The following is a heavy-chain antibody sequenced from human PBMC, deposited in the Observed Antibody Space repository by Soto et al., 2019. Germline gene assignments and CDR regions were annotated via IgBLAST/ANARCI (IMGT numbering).Heavy chain of an antibody. CDR2: ISYDGSNK. CDR1: GFTFSSYG. Sequence: QVQLVESGGGVVQPGMSLRLSCAGSGFTFSSYGMDWVRQAPGKGLEWVAVISYDGSNKYYADSVKGRFTISRENSKNTLYLQMSSLRADDTAVYYCAKDRMGAGVRGYFDYWGQGTLVTVSS. V-gene: IGHV3-30*18. D-gene: IGHD3-10*01. CDR3: AKDRMGAGVRGYFDY. J-gene: IGHJ4*02.